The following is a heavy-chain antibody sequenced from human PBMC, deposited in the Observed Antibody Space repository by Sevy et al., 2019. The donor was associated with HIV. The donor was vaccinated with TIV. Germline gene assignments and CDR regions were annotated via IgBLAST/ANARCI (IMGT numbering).Heavy chain of an antibody. CDR1: GYTFTTYN. CDR3: ARGSTSWYDY. D-gene: IGHD2-8*01. Sequence: GPSVKVSCKASGYTFTTYNIVWVRQAPGQGLEWLAWMSPYNGNKNYAQRVQGRVTMTTDTFTDTAFLELRSLEFDDTATYYCARGSTSWYDYWGQGTLVTVSS. J-gene: IGHJ4*02. CDR2: MSPYNGNK. V-gene: IGHV1-18*01.